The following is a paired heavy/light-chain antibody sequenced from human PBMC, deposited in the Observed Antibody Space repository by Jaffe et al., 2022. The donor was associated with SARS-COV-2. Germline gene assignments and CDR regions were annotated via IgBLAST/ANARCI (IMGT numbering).Heavy chain of an antibody. D-gene: IGHD6-13*01. Sequence: QVQLVQSGPEVKKPGASVKVSCKASGYSFTSYHMNWVRQAPGQGLECMGIIDPSDGSTTYAQNFQGRVTMTRDTSTSTMYMELSSLRSEDTAVYYCARESVATTGLRDYYFDYWGQGTLVTVSS. CDR2: IDPSDGST. J-gene: IGHJ4*02. V-gene: IGHV1-46*01. CDR3: ARESVATTGLRDYYFDY. CDR1: GYSFTSYH.
Light chain of an antibody. CDR2: YKSDSDN. J-gene: IGLJ3*02. Sequence: QAVLTQPSSLSASPGASASLTCTLRSGINVGAYRIYWYQQKPGSPPQYLLRYKSDSDNQQGSGVPRRFSGSKDASANAGILLISGLQSEDEADYYCVIWHNNAWVFGGGTKLTVL. CDR1: SGINVGAYR. V-gene: IGLV5-45*02. CDR3: VIWHNNAWV.